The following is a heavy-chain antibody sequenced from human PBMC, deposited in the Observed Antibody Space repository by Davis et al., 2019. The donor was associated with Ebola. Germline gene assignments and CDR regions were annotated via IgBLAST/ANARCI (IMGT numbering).Heavy chain of an antibody. CDR1: GFTFSSYW. CDR3: AREEGTDYYGMDV. J-gene: IGHJ6*02. Sequence: PGGSLRLSCAASGFTFSSYWMHWVRQAPGKELVWVSRINSDGSSTSYADSVKGRFTISRHNSKNTLYLQMNSLRAEDTAVYYCAREEGTDYYGMDVWGQGTTVTVSS. CDR2: INSDGSST. D-gene: IGHD3/OR15-3a*01. V-gene: IGHV3-74*01.